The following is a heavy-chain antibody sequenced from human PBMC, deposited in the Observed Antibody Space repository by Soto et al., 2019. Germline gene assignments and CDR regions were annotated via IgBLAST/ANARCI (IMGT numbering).Heavy chain of an antibody. V-gene: IGHV4-34*01. D-gene: IGHD3-22*01. CDR2: INHSGST. Sequence: QVQLQQWGAGLLKPSETLSLTCAVYGGSFSGYYWSWIRQPPGKGLEWIGEINHSGSTNYNPSLKSRVTISVDTSKNQFSLKLSSVTAADTAVYYCARGYYYDSSGYPRPNYYYYYGMDVWGQGTTVTVSS. CDR3: ARGYYYDSSGYPRPNYYYYYGMDV. J-gene: IGHJ6*02. CDR1: GGSFSGYY.